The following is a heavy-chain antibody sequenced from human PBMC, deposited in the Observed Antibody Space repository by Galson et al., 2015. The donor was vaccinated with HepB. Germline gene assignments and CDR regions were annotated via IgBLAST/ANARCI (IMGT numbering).Heavy chain of an antibody. D-gene: IGHD2-15*01. CDR2: ISSGSKTI. J-gene: IGHJ4*02. V-gene: IGHV3-48*03. CDR1: GFTFRDCE. Sequence: SLRLSCAVSGFTFRDCEMHWVRQAPGKGLEWISYISSGSKTIHNADSVKGRFTISRDDAKNSLYLQMNSLRGEDTAIYYCVRDGIYCSGGICHPYWGQGTLVTVSS. CDR3: VRDGIYCSGGICHPY.